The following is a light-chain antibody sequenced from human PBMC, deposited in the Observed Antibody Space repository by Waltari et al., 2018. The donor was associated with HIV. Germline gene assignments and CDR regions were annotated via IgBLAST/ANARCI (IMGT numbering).Light chain of an antibody. J-gene: IGLJ1*01. CDR2: KDS. CDR3: QSADSSGTYPNV. V-gene: IGLV3-25*03. CDR1: ALPKQY. Sequence: SYELTQPPSVSVSPGQTARTTCSGDALPKQYAYWYQQKPGQAPVLVIYKDSERPSGIPERFSGSSSGTTVTLTISGVQAEDEADYYCQSADSSGTYPNVFGTGTKVTVL.